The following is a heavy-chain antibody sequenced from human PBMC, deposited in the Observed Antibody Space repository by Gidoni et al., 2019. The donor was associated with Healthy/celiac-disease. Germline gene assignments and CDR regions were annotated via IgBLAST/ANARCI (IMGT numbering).Heavy chain of an antibody. Sequence: QVQLQESGPGLVKPSETLSLPCTASGGSISSYYWSWIRQPAGKVLEWIGRIYTSGSSHYNPSLKSRVTMSVDTSKNQFSLKLSSVTAADTAVYDCATDNWIDNWFDPWGQGTLVTVSS. J-gene: IGHJ5*02. V-gene: IGHV4-4*07. CDR3: ATDNWIDNWFDP. CDR2: IYTSGSS. D-gene: IGHD1-1*01. CDR1: GGSISSYY.